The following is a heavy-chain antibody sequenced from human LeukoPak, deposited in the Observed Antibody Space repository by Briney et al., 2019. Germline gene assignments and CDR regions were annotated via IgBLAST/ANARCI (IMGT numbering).Heavy chain of an antibody. V-gene: IGHV5-51*01. CDR1: GYTFNHYW. D-gene: IGHD3-16*01. CDR2: LYPDGSAN. Sequence: GESLKISCKASGYTFNHYWIGWVRQMPGRGLEWGGMLYPDGSANTYHPSFEGRVTISADKSVTTAYLEWNSLKASDTALYYCVRQGLQRGTYPAYWGPGTLVTVSS. J-gene: IGHJ4*02. CDR3: VRQGLQRGTYPAY.